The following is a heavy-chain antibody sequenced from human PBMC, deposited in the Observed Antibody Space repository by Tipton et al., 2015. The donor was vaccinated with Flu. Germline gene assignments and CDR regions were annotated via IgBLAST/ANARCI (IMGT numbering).Heavy chain of an antibody. CDR1: GINFSRYA. CDR2: ISYDATLE. V-gene: IGHV3-30*07. J-gene: IGHJ4*02. D-gene: IGHD3-22*01. CDR3: ASSPWFKEGRLPY. Sequence: SLRLSFAASGINFSRYAMHWVRQAPGRGLEWVAVISYDATLEYFADSVKGRFTISRDNSKNTLFLQMNSLRSNDTAVYYCASSPWFKEGRLPYWGQGILVTVSS.